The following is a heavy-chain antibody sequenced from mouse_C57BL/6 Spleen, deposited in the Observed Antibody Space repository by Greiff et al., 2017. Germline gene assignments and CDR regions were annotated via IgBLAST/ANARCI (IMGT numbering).Heavy chain of an antibody. CDR3: ARDGGDDDDERFAY. D-gene: IGHD2-4*01. V-gene: IGHV7-1*01. J-gene: IGHJ3*01. Sequence: EVKLVDSGGGLVQSGRSLRLSCATSGFTFSDFYMEWVRQAPGKGLEWIAASRNKANDYTTEYSASVKGRFIVSRDTSQSILYLQMNALRAEDTAIYYCARDGGDDDDERFAYWGQGTLVTVSA. CDR1: GFTFSDFY. CDR2: SRNKANDYTT.